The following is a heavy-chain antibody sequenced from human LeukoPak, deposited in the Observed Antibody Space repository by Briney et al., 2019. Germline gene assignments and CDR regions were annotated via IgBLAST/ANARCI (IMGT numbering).Heavy chain of an antibody. CDR1: GYTFTSYG. V-gene: IGHV1-18*01. D-gene: IGHD2-2*01. J-gene: IGHJ3*02. Sequence: ASVKVSCKASGYTFTSYGISWVRQAPGQGLEWTGWISAYNGNTNYAQKLQGRVTMTTDTSPSTAYMELSSLRSDDTAVYYGAGFGIVVVPVVTDAFDIWGQGTMVTVSS. CDR3: AGFGIVVVPVVTDAFDI. CDR2: ISAYNGNT.